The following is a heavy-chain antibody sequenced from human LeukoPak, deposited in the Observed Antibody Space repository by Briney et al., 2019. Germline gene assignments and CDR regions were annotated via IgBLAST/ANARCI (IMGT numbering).Heavy chain of an antibody. V-gene: IGHV3-23*01. CDR3: ARDFEYSSSYYFDY. J-gene: IGHJ4*02. D-gene: IGHD6-6*01. CDR1: GFTFSSYA. Sequence: PGGSLRLSCAASGFTFSSYAMSWVRQAPGKGLEWVSAISGSGDSTYYADSVRGRFTISRDNSKNTLFLQMNSLRAEDTAVYYCARDFEYSSSYYFDYWGQGTLVTVSS. CDR2: ISGSGDST.